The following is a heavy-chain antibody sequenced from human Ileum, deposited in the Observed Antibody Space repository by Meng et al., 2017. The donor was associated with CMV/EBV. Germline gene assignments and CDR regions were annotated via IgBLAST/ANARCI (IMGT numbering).Heavy chain of an antibody. D-gene: IGHD3-22*01. CDR1: GYTFSGFY. CDR3: AREFYYDTSGYPELDY. CDR2: IDPNSGGT. V-gene: IGHV1-2*02. J-gene: IGHJ4*02. Sequence: GYTFSGFYSHWVRQAPGQGLEWMGWIDPNSGGTNYAQEFQGRVTMTRDTSINTAYMELSRLRSDDTALYFCAREFYYDTSGYPELDYWGQGTLVTVSS.